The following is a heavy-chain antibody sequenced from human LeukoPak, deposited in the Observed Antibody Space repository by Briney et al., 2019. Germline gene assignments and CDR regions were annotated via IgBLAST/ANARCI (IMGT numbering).Heavy chain of an antibody. CDR3: ARDTSAWRYGMDV. J-gene: IGHJ6*02. CDR1: GFTFSSHW. CDR2: IKQDRSEK. Sequence: PGGSLRLSCEASGFTFSSHWMSWVRQAPGKGLEWVAIIKQDRSEKDYVDSVTGRFTISRDNAKNLLYLQMNSLRDEDTAVYYCARDTSAWRYGMDVWGQGTTVTVSS. D-gene: IGHD6-19*01. V-gene: IGHV3-7*01.